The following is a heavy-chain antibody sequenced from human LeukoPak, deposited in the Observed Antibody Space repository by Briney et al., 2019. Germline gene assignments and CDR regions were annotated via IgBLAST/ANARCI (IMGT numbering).Heavy chain of an antibody. CDR1: GGTFSSYA. V-gene: IGHV1-69*05. CDR2: ITPIFGTA. D-gene: IGHD7-27*01. Sequence: SVKVSCKASGGTFSSYAISWVRQAPGQGLEWMGGITPIFGTANYAQKFQGRVTITTESTSTAYMELTSLRSEDTAVYYCARAPKLGPYYYYGMDVWGQGTTVTVSS. J-gene: IGHJ6*02. CDR3: ARAPKLGPYYYYGMDV.